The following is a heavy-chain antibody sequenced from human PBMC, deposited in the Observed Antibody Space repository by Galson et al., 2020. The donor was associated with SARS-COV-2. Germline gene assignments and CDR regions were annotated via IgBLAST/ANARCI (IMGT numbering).Heavy chain of an antibody. V-gene: IGHV3-66*04. CDR2: IYSGGST. CDR3: ARHYGDWYFDY. J-gene: IGHJ4*02. Sequence: GGSLRLSCAASGFTVSSNYMSWVRQAPGKGLEWVSVIYSGGSTYYAASVKGRFTISRDNSKNTLYLQLNSLRAEDTAVYYCARHYGDWYFDYWGQGTLVTVSS. CDR1: GFTVSSNY. D-gene: IGHD4-17*01.